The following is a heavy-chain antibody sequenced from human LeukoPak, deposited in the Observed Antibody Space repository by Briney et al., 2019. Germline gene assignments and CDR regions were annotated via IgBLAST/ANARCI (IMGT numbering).Heavy chain of an antibody. Sequence: GESLKISCKGSGYSFTSYWIAWVRQMPGKGLAWMGIIYPGDSDTRYSPSFQGQVTISADKSISTAYLQWSSLKASDTAMYYCARRPLQLWPHFDYWGQGTLVTVSS. CDR2: IYPGDSDT. D-gene: IGHD5-18*01. CDR3: ARRPLQLWPHFDY. CDR1: GYSFTSYW. V-gene: IGHV5-51*01. J-gene: IGHJ4*02.